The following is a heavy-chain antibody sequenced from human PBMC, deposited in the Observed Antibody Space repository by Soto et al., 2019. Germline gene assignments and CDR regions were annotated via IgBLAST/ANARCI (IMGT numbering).Heavy chain of an antibody. CDR3: AKGSEYYYALGSHVDY. D-gene: IGHD3-10*01. Sequence: GSLRLSCAASGFTFSSYGMHWVRQAPGKGLEWVAVISYDGSNKYYADSVKGRFTISRDNSKNTLYLQMNSLRAEDTAVYYCAKGSEYYYALGSHVDYWGQGTLVTVSS. J-gene: IGHJ4*02. CDR1: GFTFSSYG. CDR2: ISYDGSNK. V-gene: IGHV3-30*18.